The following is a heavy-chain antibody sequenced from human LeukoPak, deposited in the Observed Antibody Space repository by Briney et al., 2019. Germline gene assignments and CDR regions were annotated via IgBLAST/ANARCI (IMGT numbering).Heavy chain of an antibody. Sequence: SETLSLTCTVSGGSISSSSYYWGWIRQPPGKGLEWTGSIYYSGSTYYNPSLKSRVTISVDTSKNQFSLKLSSVTAADTAVYYCARPAALELPGGLYFDYWGQGTLVTVSS. CDR2: IYYSGST. CDR3: ARPAALELPGGLYFDY. D-gene: IGHD1-7*01. V-gene: IGHV4-39*01. CDR1: GGSISSSSYY. J-gene: IGHJ4*02.